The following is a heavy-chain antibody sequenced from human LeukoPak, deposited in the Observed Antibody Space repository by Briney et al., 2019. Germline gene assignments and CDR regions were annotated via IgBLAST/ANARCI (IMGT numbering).Heavy chain of an antibody. CDR3: ARDAY. CDR2: ISYDGSNK. J-gene: IGHJ4*02. Sequence: GRSLRLSCAAAGFTFSSYAMHWVRQAPGKGLEWVAVISYDGSNKYYADSVKGRFTISRDNSKNTLYLQMNSLRAEDTAVYYCARDAYWGQGTLVTVSS. V-gene: IGHV3-30-3*01. CDR1: GFTFSSYA.